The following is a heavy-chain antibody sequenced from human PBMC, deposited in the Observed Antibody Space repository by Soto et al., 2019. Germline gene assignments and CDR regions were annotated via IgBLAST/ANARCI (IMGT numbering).Heavy chain of an antibody. Sequence: GASVKFSCKASGYTFTGYYMHWVRQAPGQGLEWMGWINPNSGGTNYAQKFQGWVTMTRDTSISTAYMELSRLRSDDTAVYYCARGGDGYNPRDAFDIWGQGTMVTVSS. D-gene: IGHD5-12*01. J-gene: IGHJ3*02. CDR2: INPNSGGT. CDR1: GYTFTGYY. CDR3: ARGGDGYNPRDAFDI. V-gene: IGHV1-2*04.